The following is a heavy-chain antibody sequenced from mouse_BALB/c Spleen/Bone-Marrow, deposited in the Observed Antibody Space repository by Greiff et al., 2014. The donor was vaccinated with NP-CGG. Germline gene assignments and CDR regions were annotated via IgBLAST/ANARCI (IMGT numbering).Heavy chain of an antibody. J-gene: IGHJ3*01. CDR2: INPSNGRT. D-gene: IGHD2-1*01. CDR3: ARGDGKYAFAY. Sequence: VQLQQSGAELVMPGASVKLSCKASGYTFTTYWMQWVKQRPGQGLEWIGEINPSNGRTNYNEKFKRKATLTVDKSSSTAYMQLSSLTSEDSAVYYCARGDGKYAFAYWGQGTLVTVSA. CDR1: GYTFTTYW. V-gene: IGHV1S81*02.